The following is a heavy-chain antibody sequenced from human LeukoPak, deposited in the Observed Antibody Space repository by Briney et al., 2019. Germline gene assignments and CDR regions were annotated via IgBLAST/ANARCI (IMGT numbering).Heavy chain of an antibody. J-gene: IGHJ4*02. D-gene: IGHD3-10*01. CDR3: ARDYYYGSGSGVYFDY. Sequence: SETLSLTCTVSGGSISSYYWSWIRQPPGKGLEWIGYIYYSGSTNYNPSLKSRVTISVDTSKNQFSLKLSSVTAADTAVYYCARDYYYGSGSGVYFDYWGQGTLVTVSS. CDR1: GGSISSYY. CDR2: IYYSGST. V-gene: IGHV4-59*01.